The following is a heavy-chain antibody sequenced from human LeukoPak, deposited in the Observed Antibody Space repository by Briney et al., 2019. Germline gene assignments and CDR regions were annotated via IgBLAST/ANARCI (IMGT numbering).Heavy chain of an antibody. CDR3: ARERGDYVSLNFDY. CDR1: GGTFSSYT. V-gene: IGHV1-69*04. D-gene: IGHD2-21*02. J-gene: IGHJ4*02. Sequence: SVKVSCKASGGTFSSYTISWVRQAPGQGLEWMGRIIPILGIANYAQKFQGRVTITADKSTSTAYMERSSLRSEDTAVYYCARERGDYVSLNFDYWGQGTLVTVSS. CDR2: IIPILGIA.